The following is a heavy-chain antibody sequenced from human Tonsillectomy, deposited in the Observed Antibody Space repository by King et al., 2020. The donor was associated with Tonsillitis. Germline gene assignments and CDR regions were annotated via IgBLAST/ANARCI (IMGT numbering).Heavy chain of an antibody. V-gene: IGHV3-23*04. CDR3: AKDVRYTTVTAFDY. CDR1: GFTFANYA. J-gene: IGHJ4*02. D-gene: IGHD4-17*01. CDR2: ISGSGRST. Sequence: VQLVESGGGLVQPGGSLRLSCAASGFTFANYAMSWVRQAPGKGLAWVSAISGSGRSTNYADSVKGRFTISRDNSKNTLYLQMNSLRAEDTAVYYCAKDVRYTTVTAFDYWGQGTLVTVSS.